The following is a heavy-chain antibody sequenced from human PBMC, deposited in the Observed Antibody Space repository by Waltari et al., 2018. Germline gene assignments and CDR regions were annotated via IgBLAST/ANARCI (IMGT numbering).Heavy chain of an antibody. Sequence: QVQLQESGPGLVKPSQTLSLTCTVSGGSISRGGYYWSWIRQHPGKGLEWIGYIYYSGSTYYNPSLKSRVTISVDTSKNQFSLKLSSVTAADTAVYYCARDALPTDYGMRGLRHFNWFDPWGQGTLVTVSS. CDR3: ARDALPTDYGMRGLRHFNWFDP. J-gene: IGHJ5*02. V-gene: IGHV4-31*03. D-gene: IGHD3-9*01. CDR2: IYYSGST. CDR1: GGSISRGGYY.